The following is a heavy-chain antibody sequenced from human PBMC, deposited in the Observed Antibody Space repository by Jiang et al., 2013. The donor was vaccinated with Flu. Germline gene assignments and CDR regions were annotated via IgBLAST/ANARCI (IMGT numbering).Heavy chain of an antibody. CDR1: GGSMNSYY. J-gene: IGHJ6*02. V-gene: IGHV4-59*08. CDR2: IYDTGST. D-gene: IGHD1-26*01. CDR3: ARQGSGSNSFYGMDV. Sequence: GLLKPSETLSLTCTVSGGSMNSYYWSWIRQTPGKGLEWIAFIYDTGSTVYNPSLQSRVTMSVDTSENHFSLKLSSVTAADTAVYYCARQGSGSNSFYGMDVWGQGTTVTVSS.